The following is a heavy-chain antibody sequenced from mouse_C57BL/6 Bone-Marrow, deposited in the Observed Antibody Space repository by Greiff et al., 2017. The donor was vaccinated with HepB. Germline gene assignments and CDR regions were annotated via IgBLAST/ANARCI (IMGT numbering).Heavy chain of an antibody. V-gene: IGHV14-2*01. D-gene: IGHD2-5*01. CDR1: GFNIKDYY. CDR2: IDPEDGET. CDR3: ARNLVTTKDYFDY. Sequence: EVQLQQSGAELVKPGASVKLSCTASGFNIKDYYMHWVKQRTEQGLEWIGRIDPEDGETKYAPNFQGKATITADTSSNTAYLQLSSLTSEDTAVYYCARNLVTTKDYFDYWGQGTTLTVSS. J-gene: IGHJ2*01.